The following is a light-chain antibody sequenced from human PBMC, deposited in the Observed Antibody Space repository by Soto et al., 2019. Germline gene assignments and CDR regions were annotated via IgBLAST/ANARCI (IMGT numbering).Light chain of an antibody. CDR2: GAS. Sequence: IVFTQSPCTLSLSPGERATLSCSASQTVRNNYLAWYQQKPGQAPRLLIYGASTRATGIPARFSGGGSGTDFTLTISRLEPEDSAVYYCQQYGSSPGTFGQGTKVDIK. V-gene: IGKV3-20*01. CDR3: QQYGSSPGT. CDR1: QTVRNNY. J-gene: IGKJ1*01.